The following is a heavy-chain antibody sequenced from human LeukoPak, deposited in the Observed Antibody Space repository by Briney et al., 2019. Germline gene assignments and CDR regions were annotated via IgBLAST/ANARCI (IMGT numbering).Heavy chain of an antibody. CDR2: INAGNGNT. Sequence: GASVKVSCKASGYTFTSYAMHWVRQAPGQRLEWMGWINAGNGNTKYSQKFQGRVTITRGTSASTAYMELSSLRSEDTAVYYCARAVAVYYYDSSGPYYFDYWGQGTLVTVSS. V-gene: IGHV1-3*01. J-gene: IGHJ4*02. D-gene: IGHD3-22*01. CDR1: GYTFTSYA. CDR3: ARAVAVYYYDSSGPYYFDY.